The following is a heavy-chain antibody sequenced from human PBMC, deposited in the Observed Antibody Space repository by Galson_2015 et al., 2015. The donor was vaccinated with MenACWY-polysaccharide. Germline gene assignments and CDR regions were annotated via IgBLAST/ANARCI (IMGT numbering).Heavy chain of an antibody. Sequence: SVKVSCKASGYKFTSYDINWVRQATGQGLEWMGWMNPNSGNTGYAQKFQGRDTMTSNSAIMTAYMELSSLRSEDTAVYYCARIIARKYTFADSWGQGTLVTVSS. J-gene: IGHJ4*02. D-gene: IGHD2-2*02. CDR3: ARIIARKYTFADS. CDR2: MNPNSGNT. V-gene: IGHV1-8*01. CDR1: GYKFTSYD.